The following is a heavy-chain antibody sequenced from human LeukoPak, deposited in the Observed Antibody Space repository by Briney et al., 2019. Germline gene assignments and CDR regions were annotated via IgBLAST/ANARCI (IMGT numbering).Heavy chain of an antibody. Sequence: GGSLRLSCAASGFTFSSYAMSWIRQAPGKGLEWVSAISGSGGSTYYADPVKGRFTISRDNSKNTLYLQMNSLRAEDTAVYYCAKGGPNRVFPFDIWGQGTMVTVSS. CDR1: GFTFSSYA. V-gene: IGHV3-23*01. CDR3: AKGGPNRVFPFDI. J-gene: IGHJ3*02. D-gene: IGHD1-14*01. CDR2: ISGSGGST.